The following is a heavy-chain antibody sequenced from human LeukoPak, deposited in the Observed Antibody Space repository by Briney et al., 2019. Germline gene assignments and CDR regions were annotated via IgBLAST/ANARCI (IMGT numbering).Heavy chain of an antibody. CDR2: ISGDGTDA. J-gene: IGHJ5*02. CDR1: GFTFSSYA. D-gene: IGHD5-12*01. CDR3: ARGGSYKSGAYDT. Sequence: PGGSLRLSCAASGFTFSSYAMSWVRQAPGEGLVWVSRISGDGTDADYAEDVQGRFTNSRDNAKNTIFLHMNSLRGDDTAVYYCARGGSYKSGAYDTRGQGNLVIVSS. V-gene: IGHV3-74*01.